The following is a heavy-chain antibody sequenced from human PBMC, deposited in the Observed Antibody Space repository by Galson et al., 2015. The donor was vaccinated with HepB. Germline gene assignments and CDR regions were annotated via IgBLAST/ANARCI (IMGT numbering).Heavy chain of an antibody. J-gene: IGHJ5*02. CDR2: IIPIFGTA. CDR1: GGTFSSYA. V-gene: IGHV1-69*13. CDR3: ARDYPAAAGLFDP. D-gene: IGHD6-13*01. Sequence: SVKVSCKASGGTFSSYAISWVRQAPGQGLEWMGGIIPIFGTANYAQKFQGRVTITADESTSTAYMELSSLRSEDTAVYYCARDYPAAAGLFDPWGQGTLVTVSS.